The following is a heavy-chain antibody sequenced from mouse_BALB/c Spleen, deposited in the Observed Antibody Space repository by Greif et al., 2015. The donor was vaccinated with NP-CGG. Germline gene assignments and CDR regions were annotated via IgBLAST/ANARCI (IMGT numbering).Heavy chain of an antibody. CDR3: ARARLRREAFAY. CDR2: INPSSGYT. J-gene: IGHJ3*01. V-gene: IGHV1-4*02. CDR1: GYTFTSYT. D-gene: IGHD2-2*01. Sequence: QVQLQQSAAELARPGASVKMSCKASGYTFTSYTMHWVKQRPGQGLEWIGYINPSSGYTEYNQKFKDKTTLTADKSSSTAYMQLSSLTSEDSAVYYCARARLRREAFAYWGQGTLSLSLQ.